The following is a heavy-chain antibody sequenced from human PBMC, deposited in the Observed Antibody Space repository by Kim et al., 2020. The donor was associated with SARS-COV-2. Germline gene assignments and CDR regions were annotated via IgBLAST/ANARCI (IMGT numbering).Heavy chain of an antibody. V-gene: IGHV3-66*01. J-gene: IGHJ1*01. CDR3: ATVVFYYDAGYFKN. D-gene: IGHD3-22*01. Sequence: ADSVKGRLNIYRDHSKNTLYLQMNSLRAEDTAVYYCATVVFYYDAGYFKNWGQGTLVIVSS.